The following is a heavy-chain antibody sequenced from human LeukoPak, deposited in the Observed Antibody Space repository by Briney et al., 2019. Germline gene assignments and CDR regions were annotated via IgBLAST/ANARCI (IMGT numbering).Heavy chain of an antibody. J-gene: IGHJ4*02. V-gene: IGHV4-34*01. Sequence: SETLSLTCAVYGGSFSGYYWSWIRQPPGKGLEWTGEINHSGSTNYNPSLKSRVTISVDTSKNQFSLKLSSVTAADTAVYYCARGRRFWGQGTLVTVSS. CDR2: INHSGST. CDR1: GGSFSGYY. CDR3: ARGRRF.